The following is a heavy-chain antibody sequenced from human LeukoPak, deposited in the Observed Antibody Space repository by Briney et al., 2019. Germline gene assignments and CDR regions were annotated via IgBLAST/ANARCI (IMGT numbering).Heavy chain of an antibody. V-gene: IGHV3-21*01. CDR2: ISSSSSYI. J-gene: IGHJ4*02. D-gene: IGHD1-20*01. Sequence: GGSLRLSCAASGFTFSSYSMNWVRQAPGKGLEWVSSISSSSSYIYYADSVKGRFTISRDNAKNSLYLQMNSLRAEDTAVYYCARAITGKTAFDYWGQGTLVTVSS. CDR3: ARAITGKTAFDY. CDR1: GFTFSSYS.